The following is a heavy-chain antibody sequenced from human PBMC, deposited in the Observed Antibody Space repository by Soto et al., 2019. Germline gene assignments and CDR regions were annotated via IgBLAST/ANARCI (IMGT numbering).Heavy chain of an antibody. Sequence: SETLSLTCSVSGGSFNANYWTWVRQPPGKGLEWIGEINHRGITNYNPSLESRVTILVDTSKSQFSLRLTSVTAADTATYYCVSARWDSWGQGILVTVYS. CDR1: GGSFNANY. CDR2: INHRGIT. J-gene: IGHJ4*02. D-gene: IGHD2-15*01. CDR3: VSARWDS. V-gene: IGHV4-34*01.